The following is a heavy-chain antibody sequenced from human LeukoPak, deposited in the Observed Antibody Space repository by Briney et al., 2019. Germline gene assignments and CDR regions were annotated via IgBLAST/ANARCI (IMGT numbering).Heavy chain of an antibody. Sequence: SETLSLTCTVSGGSISSSSYYWGWIRQPPGKGLEWIGSIYYSGSTYYNPSLKSRVTISADTSKNQFSLKLRSVTAADTAVYYCARGHDSAKVGYWGQGTLVTVSS. CDR3: ARGHDSAKVGY. D-gene: IGHD1-26*01. V-gene: IGHV4-39*07. J-gene: IGHJ4*02. CDR1: GGSISSSSYY. CDR2: IYYSGST.